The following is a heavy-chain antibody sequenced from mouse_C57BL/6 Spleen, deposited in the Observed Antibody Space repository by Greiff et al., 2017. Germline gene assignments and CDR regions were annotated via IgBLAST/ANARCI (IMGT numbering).Heavy chain of an antibody. CDR1: GFTFSSYA. CDR2: ISDGDGYT. CDR3: ARDGFWYSNFWYFDV. Sequence: EVQVVESGAGLVKPGGSLKLSCAASGFTFSSYAMSWVRQTPEKRLEWVATISDGDGYTNYPGNVKGRFTISTDNAKTNLYLQMSHLKSEDTAMYYCARDGFWYSNFWYFDVWGTGTTVTVSS. D-gene: IGHD2-5*01. V-gene: IGHV5-4*01. J-gene: IGHJ1*03.